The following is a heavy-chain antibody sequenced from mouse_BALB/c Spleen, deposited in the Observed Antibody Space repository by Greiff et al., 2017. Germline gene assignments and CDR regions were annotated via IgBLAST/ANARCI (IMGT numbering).Heavy chain of an antibody. D-gene: IGHD2-4*01. CDR1: GFSLTSYD. CDR2: IWTGGGT. CDR3: VRDRTMITNWYFDV. Sequence: QVQLQQSGPGLVAPSQSLSITCTVSGFSLTSYDISWIRQPPGKGLEWLGVIWTGGGTNYNSAFMSRLSISKDNSKSQVFLKMNSLQTDDTAIYYCVRDRTMITNWYFDVWGAGTTVTVSS. J-gene: IGHJ1*01. V-gene: IGHV2-9-2*01.